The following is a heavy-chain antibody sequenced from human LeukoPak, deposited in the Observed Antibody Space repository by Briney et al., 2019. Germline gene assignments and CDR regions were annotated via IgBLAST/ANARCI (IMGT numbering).Heavy chain of an antibody. Sequence: GGSLRLSCAASGFTFSSYAMSWVRQAPGKGLEWVSAISGSGGSTYYADSVKGRFTISRDNFKNTLYLQMNSLRAEDTAVYYCAKSYDSSGQSHDYWGQGTLVTVSS. J-gene: IGHJ4*02. CDR2: ISGSGGST. V-gene: IGHV3-23*01. D-gene: IGHD3-22*01. CDR3: AKSYDSSGQSHDY. CDR1: GFTFSSYA.